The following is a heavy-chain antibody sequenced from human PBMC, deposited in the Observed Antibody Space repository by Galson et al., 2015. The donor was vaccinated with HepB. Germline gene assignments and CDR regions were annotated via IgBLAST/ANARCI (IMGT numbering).Heavy chain of an antibody. J-gene: IGHJ3*02. CDR3: ARAAGVHWDGAFDI. Sequence: SVKVSCKASGYTFTGYYMHWVRQAPGQGLEWMGWINPNSGGTNYAQKFQGRVTMTRDTSISAAYMELSRLRSDDTAVYYCARAAGVHWDGAFDIWGQGTMVTVSS. V-gene: IGHV1-2*02. CDR2: INPNSGGT. D-gene: IGHD1-1*01. CDR1: GYTFTGYY.